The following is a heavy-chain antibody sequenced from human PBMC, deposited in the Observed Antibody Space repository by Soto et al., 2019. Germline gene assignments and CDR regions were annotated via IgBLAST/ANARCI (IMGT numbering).Heavy chain of an antibody. Sequence: PSETLSLTCAVSGVSIHNSHSFWGWIRQPPGKGLEFIGSMYYSGGANYNPSLKSRVTISLDTSKNQFSLTVNSVTAADTAIYYCGRVVEGATRHTDFDSWGHGTLVTVSS. J-gene: IGHJ5*01. V-gene: IGHV4-39*01. CDR3: GRVVEGATRHTDFDS. CDR1: GVSIHNSHSF. D-gene: IGHD2-15*01. CDR2: MYYSGGA.